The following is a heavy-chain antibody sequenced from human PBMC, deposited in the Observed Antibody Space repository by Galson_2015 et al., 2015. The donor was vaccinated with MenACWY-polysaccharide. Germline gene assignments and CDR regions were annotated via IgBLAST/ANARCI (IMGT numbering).Heavy chain of an antibody. J-gene: IGHJ6*04. V-gene: IGHV3-48*02. Sequence: SLRLSCAASGFTFSDYNMVWVRQAPGKGLEWVSDINSRSTTVHYVDSVKGRFTMSRDNVKNTLFLQMKSLRDEDSAVYFCATMAGPVNYVDVWGKGTTVLVSS. CDR2: INSRSTTV. CDR1: GFTFSDYN. D-gene: IGHD3-16*01. CDR3: ATMAGPVNYVDV.